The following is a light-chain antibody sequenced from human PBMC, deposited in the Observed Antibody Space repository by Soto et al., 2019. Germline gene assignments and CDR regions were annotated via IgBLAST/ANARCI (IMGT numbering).Light chain of an antibody. V-gene: IGLV1-47*02. J-gene: IGLJ1*01. CDR2: SNN. CDR1: TSNIGINS. Sequence: QSVLTQPPSASGTPGQSVTISCSGSTSNIGINSAYWYQQLPGTAPKLLIYSNNHRPSGVPDRFSGSKSGTSASLAISGLRSEDEADYYCAAWDDSLYGYVFGTGTKVTVL. CDR3: AAWDDSLYGYV.